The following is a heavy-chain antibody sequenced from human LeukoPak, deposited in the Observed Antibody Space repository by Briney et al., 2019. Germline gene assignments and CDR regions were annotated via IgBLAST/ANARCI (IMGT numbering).Heavy chain of an antibody. D-gene: IGHD3-22*01. CDR3: AKTGDSSGFYYGVDY. CDR2: ISGSGVST. J-gene: IGHJ4*02. CDR1: GFTFSSYA. Sequence: GGSLRLSCVASGFTFSSYAMTWVRQAPGKGLEWVSAISGSGVSTYYADSVKGRFTISRDNSKNTLYVQMNSLRAEDTAVYYCAKTGDSSGFYYGVDYWGQGTLVTVSS. V-gene: IGHV3-23*01.